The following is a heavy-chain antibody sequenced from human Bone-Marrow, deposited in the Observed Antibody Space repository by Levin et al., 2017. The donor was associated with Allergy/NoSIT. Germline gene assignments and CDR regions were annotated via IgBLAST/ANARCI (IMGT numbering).Heavy chain of an antibody. CDR2: IIPVYGRA. V-gene: IGHV1-69*06. Sequence: GASVKVSCKASGGTFNRGTFNGYAISWVRQAPGQGLEWMGGIIPVYGRANYAQKFQGRVTITADKSTNTTSMELSSLRTDDTAVYYCAGDSSGNYYNVIILADWGQGNLVTVSS. CDR3: AGDSSGNYYNVIILAD. J-gene: IGHJ4*02. CDR1: GGTFNRGTFNGYA. D-gene: IGHD3-10*01.